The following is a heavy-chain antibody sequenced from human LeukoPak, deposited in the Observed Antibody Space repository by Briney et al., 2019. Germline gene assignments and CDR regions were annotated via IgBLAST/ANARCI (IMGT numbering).Heavy chain of an antibody. V-gene: IGHV4-59*01. Sequence: GSLRLSCAASGFTFSSYAMHWIRQPPGKGLEWIGYLSYTGSTNYNPSLKSRVTISVDTSKNQFSLKLSSVTAADTAVYYCAREMGTPAYYGMDVWGQGTTVTVSS. CDR1: GFTFSSYA. J-gene: IGHJ6*02. D-gene: IGHD4-23*01. CDR3: AREMGTPAYYGMDV. CDR2: LSYTGST.